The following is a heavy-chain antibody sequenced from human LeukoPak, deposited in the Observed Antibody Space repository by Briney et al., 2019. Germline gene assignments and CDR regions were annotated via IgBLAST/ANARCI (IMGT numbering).Heavy chain of an antibody. CDR3: ARKSGVPVTNWFDP. J-gene: IGHJ5*02. Sequence: SVKVSCKASGGTFSSYAISWVRQAPGQGLEWMGGIIPIFGTANYAQKFQGRGTITADESTSTAYMELSSLRSEDTAVYYCARKSGVPVTNWFDPWGQGTLVTVSS. V-gene: IGHV1-69*13. CDR1: GGTFSSYA. CDR2: IIPIFGTA. D-gene: IGHD2-2*01.